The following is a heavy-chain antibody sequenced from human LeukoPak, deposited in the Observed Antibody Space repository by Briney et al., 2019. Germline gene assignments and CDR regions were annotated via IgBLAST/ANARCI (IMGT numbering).Heavy chain of an antibody. J-gene: IGHJ3*02. D-gene: IGHD3-22*01. CDR2: ICHSGST. CDR1: GGSINSYY. V-gene: IGHV4-59*01. CDR3: ARGLSYERSPSDAFDI. Sequence: SETLSLTCTVSGGSINSYYWSWIRQPPGKGLEWIGYICHSGSTNYNRSLESRVTMSVDTSKNQFSLKLTSVTAAATAVYSCARGLSYERSPSDAFDIWGQGTMVTVPS.